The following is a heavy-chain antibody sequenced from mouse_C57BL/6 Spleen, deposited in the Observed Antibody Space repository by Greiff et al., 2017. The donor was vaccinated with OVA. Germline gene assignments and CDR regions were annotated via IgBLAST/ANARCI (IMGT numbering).Heavy chain of an antibody. V-gene: IGHV1-81*01. Sequence: VQLQQSGAELARPGASVKLSCKASGYTFTSYGISWVNQRTGQGLEWIGEIYPRSGNTYYNEKFKGKATLTADKSSSTAYMELRSLTSEDSAVYYCARLDYGTPYYYAMDDWGQGTSVTVSS. D-gene: IGHD1-1*01. CDR2: IYPRSGNT. CDR1: GYTFTSYG. CDR3: ARLDYGTPYYYAMDD. J-gene: IGHJ4*01.